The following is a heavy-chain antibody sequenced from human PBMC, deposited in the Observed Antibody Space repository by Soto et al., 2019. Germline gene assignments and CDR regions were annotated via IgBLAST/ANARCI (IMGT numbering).Heavy chain of an antibody. V-gene: IGHV1-18*01. D-gene: IGHD3-10*01. CDR3: ARFYGSGSFPYDY. Sequence: QVQLVQSGAEVKKPGASVEVSCKASGYTFTTYGITWVRQAPGQELEWMGWISAYTGNTNYAQKLQGRVTMTTDTSASTAYMELRNLRSDDTAVYYCARFYGSGSFPYDYWGQGTLVTVSS. CDR2: ISAYTGNT. CDR1: GYTFTTYG. J-gene: IGHJ4*02.